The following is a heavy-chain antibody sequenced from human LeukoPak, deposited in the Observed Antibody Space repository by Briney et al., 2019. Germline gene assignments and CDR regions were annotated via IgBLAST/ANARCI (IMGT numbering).Heavy chain of an antibody. J-gene: IGHJ4*02. CDR2: ISVSGGST. D-gene: IGHD2-8*01. V-gene: IGHV3-23*01. Sequence: GGSPRLSCAASGFTFSSYGMSWVRPAPGEGLEWVAAISVSGGSTNYADSVKGRFTISRDNSKNTLYLQMNSLRAEDTAVYYCAKVFFMDYWGQGTLVTVSA. CDR3: AKVFFMDY. CDR1: GFTFSSYG.